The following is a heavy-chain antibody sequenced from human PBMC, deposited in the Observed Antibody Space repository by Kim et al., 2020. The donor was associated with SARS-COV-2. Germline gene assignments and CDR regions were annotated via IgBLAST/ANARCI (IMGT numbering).Heavy chain of an antibody. V-gene: IGHV3-9*01. Sequence: GGSLRLSCAASGFTFDDYAMHWVRQAPGKGLEWVSGISWNSGSIGYADSVKGRFTISRDNAKNSLYLQMNSLRAEDTALYYCANGGYTLDYYGMDVWGQGTTVTVSS. CDR1: GFTFDDYA. CDR3: ANGGYTLDYYGMDV. J-gene: IGHJ6*02. CDR2: ISWNSGSI. D-gene: IGHD5-18*01.